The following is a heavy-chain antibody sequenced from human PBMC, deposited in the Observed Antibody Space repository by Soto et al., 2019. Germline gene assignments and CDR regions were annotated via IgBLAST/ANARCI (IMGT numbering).Heavy chain of an antibody. J-gene: IGHJ5*02. D-gene: IGHD3-16*01. Sequence: GGSQRLSCAASGFNFSGYAMSWVRQAPGKGLEWVSAISGSGGSTDDADSVKGRFTISRDNSKNTLYLQMNSLRAEDTAVYYCAKDLVLSWFDPWGQGTLVTVSS. CDR1: GFNFSGYA. CDR2: ISGSGGST. CDR3: AKDLVLSWFDP. V-gene: IGHV3-23*01.